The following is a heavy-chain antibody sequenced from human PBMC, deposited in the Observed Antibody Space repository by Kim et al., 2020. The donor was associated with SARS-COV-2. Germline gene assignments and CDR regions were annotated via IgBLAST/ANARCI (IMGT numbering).Heavy chain of an antibody. D-gene: IGHD3-3*01. J-gene: IGHJ4*02. CDR1: GGSFSGYY. CDR2: INHSGST. Sequence: SETLSLTCAVYGGSFSGYYWSWIRQPPGKGLEWIGEINHSGSTNYNPSLKSRVTISVDTSKNQFSLKLSSVTAADTAVYYCARGWSGPFDYLGQGTLVTVSS. V-gene: IGHV4-34*01. CDR3: ARGWSGPFDY.